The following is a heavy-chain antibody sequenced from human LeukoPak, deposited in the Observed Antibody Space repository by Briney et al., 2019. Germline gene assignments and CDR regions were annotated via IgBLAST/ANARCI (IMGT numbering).Heavy chain of an antibody. Sequence: GGSLRLSCTASGFSFSTYGMSWVRQAPGKGLEWVSATSSSDAGTYHADSVRGRFTISRDNSKNTLYLQMNSLRAEDAAVYYCARAPVTSCSGVLCYPFDYWGQGTLVTVSS. D-gene: IGHD2-15*01. CDR2: TSSSDAGT. CDR1: GFSFSTYG. J-gene: IGHJ4*02. V-gene: IGHV3-23*01. CDR3: ARAPVTSCSGVLCYPFDY.